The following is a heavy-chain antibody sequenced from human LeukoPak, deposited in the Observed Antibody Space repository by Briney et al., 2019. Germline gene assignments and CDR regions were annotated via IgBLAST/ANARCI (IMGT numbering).Heavy chain of an antibody. CDR3: AKDRGGARIAAAGIRWFDP. D-gene: IGHD6-13*01. J-gene: IGHJ5*02. CDR1: GFTFSSYG. Sequence: PGRSLRLSCAASGFTFSSYGMGWVRQAPGKGLEWVAVVSPDGSNKYYVDSVKGRFTISRDNSKNTLYLEMNSLRAEDTAVYYCAKDRGGARIAAAGIRWFDPWGQGTLVTVSS. CDR2: VSPDGSNK. V-gene: IGHV3-30*18.